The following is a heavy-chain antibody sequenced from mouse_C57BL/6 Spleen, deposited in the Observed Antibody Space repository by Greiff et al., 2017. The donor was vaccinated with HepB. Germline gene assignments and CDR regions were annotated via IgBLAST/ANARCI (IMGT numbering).Heavy chain of an antibody. Sequence: VQLQQSGPELVKPGASVKIPCKASGYTFTDYNMDWVKQSHGKSLEWIGDINPNNGGTIYNQKFKGKATLTVDKSSSTAYMELRSLTSEDTAVYYCARFYYYGSRRYYFDYWGQGTTLTVSS. CDR1: GYTFTDYN. J-gene: IGHJ2*01. CDR2: INPNNGGT. V-gene: IGHV1-18*01. CDR3: ARFYYYGSRRYYFDY. D-gene: IGHD1-1*01.